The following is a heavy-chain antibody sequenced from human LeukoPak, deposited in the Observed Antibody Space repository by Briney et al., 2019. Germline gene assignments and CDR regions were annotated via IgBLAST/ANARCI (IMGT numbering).Heavy chain of an antibody. CDR2: IISSSSYI. V-gene: IGHV3-21*01. CDR1: GFTFSSYS. CDR3: ARDFTLTAAGPEYFQH. Sequence: GGSLRLSCAASGFTFSSYSMNWVRQAPGKGLEWVSSIISSSSYIYYADSVKGRFTISRDNAKNSLYLQMNSLRAEDTAVYYCARDFTLTAAGPEYFQHWGQGTLVTVSS. J-gene: IGHJ1*01. D-gene: IGHD6-13*01.